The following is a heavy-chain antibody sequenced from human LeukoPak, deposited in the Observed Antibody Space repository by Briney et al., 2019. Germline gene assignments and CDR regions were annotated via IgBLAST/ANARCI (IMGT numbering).Heavy chain of an antibody. D-gene: IGHD3-3*01. CDR3: ARYEPTYYDFWSGYYDYYYYGMDV. Sequence: ASVKVSCKASGYTFTGYYMHWVRQAPGQGLEWMGWINPNGGGTNYAQKFQGRVTMTRDTSISTVYMELSRLRSDDTAVYYCARYEPTYYDFWSGYYDYYYYGMDVWGQGTTVTVS. J-gene: IGHJ6*02. V-gene: IGHV1-2*02. CDR2: INPNGGGT. CDR1: GYTFTGYY.